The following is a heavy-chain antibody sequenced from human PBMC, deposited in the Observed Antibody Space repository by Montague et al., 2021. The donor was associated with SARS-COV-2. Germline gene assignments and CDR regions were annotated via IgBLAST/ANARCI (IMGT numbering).Heavy chain of an antibody. J-gene: IGHJ3*02. CDR2: FYSVGST. V-gene: IGHV4-59*01. CDR1: GASISNSD. D-gene: IGHD1-1*01. Sequence: SETLSLTCTVSGASISNSDWSWIRQSPGKGLEWIAYFYSVGSTKYNPSLKSRVTISADTSKNQFSLKLSSVTAADTAVYYCARETVTGYGFDIWGQGTMVTVSS. CDR3: ARETVTGYGFDI.